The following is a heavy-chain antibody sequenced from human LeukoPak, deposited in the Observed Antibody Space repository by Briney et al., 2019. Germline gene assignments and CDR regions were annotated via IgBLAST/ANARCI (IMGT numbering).Heavy chain of an antibody. V-gene: IGHV1-2*02. CDR3: ARDCSSTSCYISY. Sequence: ASVKVSCKASGYTFTDYYMHWVRQAPGQGLEWMGWINPNSGGTNFAQRFQGRVTVTRDTSIGTAYMELSGLRSDDTAVYYCARDCSSTSCYISYWGQGTLVTVSS. CDR1: GYTFTDYY. D-gene: IGHD2-2*02. J-gene: IGHJ4*02. CDR2: INPNSGGT.